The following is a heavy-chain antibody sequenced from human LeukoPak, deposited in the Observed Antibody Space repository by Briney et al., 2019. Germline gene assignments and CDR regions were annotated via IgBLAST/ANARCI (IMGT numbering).Heavy chain of an antibody. CDR2: IYSDGRT. CDR3: AKVKSWYGEGYFDY. D-gene: IGHD3-10*01. CDR1: GFTFSSYA. V-gene: IGHV3-23*03. J-gene: IGHJ4*02. Sequence: GGSLRLSCAASGFTFSSYAMSWVRQAPGKGLEWVSVIYSDGRTYYADSVKGRFTISRDISKNTLFLEMTSLRAEDTAVYYCAKVKSWYGEGYFDYWGQGTLVTVSS.